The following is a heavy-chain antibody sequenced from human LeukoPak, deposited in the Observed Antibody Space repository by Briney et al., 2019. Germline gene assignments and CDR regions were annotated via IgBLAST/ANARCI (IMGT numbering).Heavy chain of an antibody. CDR1: GYSFTSYW. D-gene: IGHD3-10*01. CDR3: ARLSGSYYNGGYFDY. Sequence: GESLKISCKGSGYSFTSYWIGWVRQMPGKGLEWMGIIYPGDSDTRYSPSFQGQVTISVDKSISTAYLQWSSLKASDTAMYYCARLSGSYYNGGYFDYWGQGTLVTVSS. V-gene: IGHV5-51*01. CDR2: IYPGDSDT. J-gene: IGHJ4*02.